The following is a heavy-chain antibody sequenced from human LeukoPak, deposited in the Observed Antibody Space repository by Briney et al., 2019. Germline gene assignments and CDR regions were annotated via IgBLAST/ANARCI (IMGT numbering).Heavy chain of an antibody. CDR1: GYTFSSYS. CDR2: ISTYNGNT. V-gene: IGHV1-18*01. J-gene: IGHJ4*02. D-gene: IGHD3-22*01. CDR3: ARHPYYDTSAYYVY. Sequence: SVKVSCKASGYTFSSYSISWVRQAPGQGLEWMGWISTYNGNTNYAQKFQGRVIMTTDTYTKTAYMELTSLRSDDSAVYYCARHPYYDTSAYYVYWGQGTLVTVSS.